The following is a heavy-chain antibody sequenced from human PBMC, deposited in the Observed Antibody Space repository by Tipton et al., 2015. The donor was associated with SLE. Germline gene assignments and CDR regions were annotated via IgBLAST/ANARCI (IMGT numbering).Heavy chain of an antibody. Sequence: TLSLTCTVSGGALNGGDYYWGWVRQPPGKGLAWIGFIYHSGYTFYNPSLESRLTMSVDTSKNQFSLMLTSVTAADTAVYYCARDRRKESYYGFRDYFDYWGQGTLVTVSS. V-gene: IGHV4-30-4*01. CDR1: GGALNGGDYY. J-gene: IGHJ4*02. D-gene: IGHD1-26*01. CDR3: ARDRRKESYYGFRDYFDY. CDR2: IYHSGYT.